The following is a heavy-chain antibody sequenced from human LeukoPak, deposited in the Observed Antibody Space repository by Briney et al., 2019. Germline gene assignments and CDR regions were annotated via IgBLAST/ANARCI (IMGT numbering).Heavy chain of an antibody. J-gene: IGHJ4*02. CDR1: GGSISSYY. V-gene: IGHV4-59*01. CDR3: ARDSYCSGGSRYSSGFFDY. D-gene: IGHD2-15*01. CDR2: ISYSGST. Sequence: SETLSLTCTVSGGSISSYYWSWIRQPPGKGLEWIGYISYSGSTNSKPSLKSRVTISVDTSKNQFSLKLSSVTAADTAVYYCARDSYCSGGSRYSSGFFDYWGQGTLVTVSS.